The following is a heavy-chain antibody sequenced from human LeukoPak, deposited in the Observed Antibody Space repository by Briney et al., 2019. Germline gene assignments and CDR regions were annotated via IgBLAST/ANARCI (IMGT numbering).Heavy chain of an antibody. Sequence: PGGSLGLSCAASGFTFSSSSMSWVRQAPGKGLEWVSVISGSGGSTDYADSVKGRFTISRDNSKNTLYLQMNSLRAEDTAVYYCAKGSGWYVWGQGTLVTVSS. CDR2: ISGSGGST. V-gene: IGHV3-23*01. CDR1: GFTFSSSS. D-gene: IGHD6-19*01. CDR3: AKGSGWYV. J-gene: IGHJ4*02.